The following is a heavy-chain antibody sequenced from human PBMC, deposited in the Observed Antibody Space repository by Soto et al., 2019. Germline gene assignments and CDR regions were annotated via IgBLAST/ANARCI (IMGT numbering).Heavy chain of an antibody. CDR3: ARVDIVTTNWFDP. D-gene: IGHD5-12*01. V-gene: IGHV4-34*01. Sequence: SETLSLTCAVYGGSFRGYYWTWIRQPPGKGLEWIGEINHRGSTNYNPSLKSRVTISVDTSKNQFSLKLSSVTAADTAVYYCARVDIVTTNWFDPWGQGTPVTVSS. J-gene: IGHJ5*02. CDR2: INHRGST. CDR1: GGSFRGYY.